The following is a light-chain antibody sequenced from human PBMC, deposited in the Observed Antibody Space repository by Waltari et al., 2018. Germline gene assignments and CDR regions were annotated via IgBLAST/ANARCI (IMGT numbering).Light chain of an antibody. CDR2: DAS. Sequence: EIVLTQSPATLSLSPGERATLSCRASQSVDNYLAWYQHKPGQVPMLLIYDASNRATGIPARFSGSGSGADFTLIISSLEPEDFAVYYCHQRSNWPLTFGGGTKVEIK. CDR1: QSVDNY. V-gene: IGKV3-11*01. CDR3: HQRSNWPLT. J-gene: IGKJ4*01.